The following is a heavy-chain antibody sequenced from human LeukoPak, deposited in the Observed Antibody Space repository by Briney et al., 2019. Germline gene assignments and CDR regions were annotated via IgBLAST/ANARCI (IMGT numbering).Heavy chain of an antibody. J-gene: IGHJ6*04. D-gene: IGHD1-26*01. Sequence: PSETLSLTCTVSGGSISSYYWSWIRQPAGKGLEWIGRIYTSGSTNYNPSLKSRVTMSVDTSKNQFSLKLSSVTAADTAVYYCARHRWELLRGSLDVWGKGTTVTISS. CDR1: GGSISSYY. CDR2: IYTSGST. CDR3: ARHRWELLRGSLDV. V-gene: IGHV4-4*07.